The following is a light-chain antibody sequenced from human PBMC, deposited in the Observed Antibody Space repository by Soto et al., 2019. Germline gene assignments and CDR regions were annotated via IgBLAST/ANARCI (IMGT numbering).Light chain of an antibody. CDR3: QQYGSSPIT. CDR2: DVS. Sequence: EIVMTQSPATLSVSPGERATLSCRAGQGVTTNFAWYQQKSGQSPRLLIYDVSIRATGVPARFSGSGSGTDFTLTISRLEPEDFAVYYCQQYGSSPITFGQGTRLEIK. V-gene: IGKV3-20*01. J-gene: IGKJ5*01. CDR1: QGVTTN.